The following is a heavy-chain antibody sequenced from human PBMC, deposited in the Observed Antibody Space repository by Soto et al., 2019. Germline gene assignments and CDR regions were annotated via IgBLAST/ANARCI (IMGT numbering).Heavy chain of an antibody. CDR1: GYRFTSYG. J-gene: IGHJ6*04. D-gene: IGHD3-22*01. CDR2: ISAYDDNT. CDR3: AGGGYYDSSGSRNYHYYGMNV. V-gene: IGHV1-18*01. Sequence: QAQLVQSGPEVKKPGASVKVSCKASGYRFTSYGISWVRQAPGQVLEWLGWISAYDDNTKYAQTLQGRVSMSTDTCTNTAYMELRIVKSDDTAMYYCAGGGYYDSSGSRNYHYYGMNVWGEGTTVTVSS.